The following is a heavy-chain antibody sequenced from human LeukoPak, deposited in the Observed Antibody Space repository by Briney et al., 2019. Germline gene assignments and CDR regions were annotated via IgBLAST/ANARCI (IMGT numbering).Heavy chain of an antibody. D-gene: IGHD4-17*01. Sequence: PGGSLRLSCAAPGFTFSSYSMNWVRQAPGKGLEWVSSISSSSSYIYYADSVKGRFTISRDNAKNSLYLQMNSLRAEDTAVYYCARDGDYGDYENPFDYWGQGTLVTVSS. CDR2: ISSSSSYI. CDR3: ARDGDYGDYENPFDY. CDR1: GFTFSSYS. V-gene: IGHV3-21*01. J-gene: IGHJ4*02.